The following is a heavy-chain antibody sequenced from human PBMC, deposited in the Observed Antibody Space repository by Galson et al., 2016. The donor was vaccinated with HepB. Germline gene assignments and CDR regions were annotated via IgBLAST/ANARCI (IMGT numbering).Heavy chain of an antibody. V-gene: IGHV3-74*01. CDR1: GFIVSDYW. Sequence: SVRLSCAASGFIVSDYWVHWVRQPPGKGLVWVSRISPDGTSTAYADSVKGRFTISRDNAKNTLYLQMNSLRAEDTAVYFCAAHKRQRVSDYEDYWGQGILVSVSS. CDR3: AAHKRQRVSDYEDY. J-gene: IGHJ4*02. CDR2: ISPDGTST. D-gene: IGHD6-25*01.